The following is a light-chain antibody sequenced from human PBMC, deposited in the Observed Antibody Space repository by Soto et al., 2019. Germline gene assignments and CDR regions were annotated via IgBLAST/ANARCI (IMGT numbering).Light chain of an antibody. J-gene: IGKJ4*01. CDR2: DAS. V-gene: IGKV1-33*01. CDR3: QHYDHLPPLS. CDR1: PVFNTY. Sequence: DIQMTQSPSSLSASVGDRVTLTCQASPVFNTYLNWYQQQPGLAPNLLIYDASNLKTGVPSRFSGSGPGTHFTFTISSLQPEEIATYYCQHYDHLPPLSFGGGTKVEIK.